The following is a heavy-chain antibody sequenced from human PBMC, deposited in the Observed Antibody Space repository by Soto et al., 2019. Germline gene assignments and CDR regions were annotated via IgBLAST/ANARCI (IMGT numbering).Heavy chain of an antibody. Sequence: GGSLRLSCAASGFTINNNYMSWVRQAPGKGLEWVSVIYGGGSTDYADSVKGRFTISRDNSKNTLYLQMNSLRAEDTATYYCARARDAYYFLYEPTWGQGTLVTASS. D-gene: IGHD1-26*01. V-gene: IGHV3-53*01. CDR2: IYGGGST. CDR3: ARARDAYYFLYEPT. J-gene: IGHJ4*02. CDR1: GFTINNNY.